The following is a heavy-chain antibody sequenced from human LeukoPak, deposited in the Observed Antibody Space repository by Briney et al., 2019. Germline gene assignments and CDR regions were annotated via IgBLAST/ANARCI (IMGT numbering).Heavy chain of an antibody. CDR2: ISGSGGST. CDR3: AKVLRYFDWLLPAAFDI. V-gene: IGHV3-23*01. Sequence: GGSLRLSCAASGFTFNSYAMSWVRQAPRKGLEWVSAISGSGGSTYYADSVKGRFTISRDNSKNTLYLQMNSLRAEDTAVYYCAKVLRYFDWLLPAAFDIWGQGTMVTVSS. J-gene: IGHJ3*02. D-gene: IGHD3-9*01. CDR1: GFTFNSYA.